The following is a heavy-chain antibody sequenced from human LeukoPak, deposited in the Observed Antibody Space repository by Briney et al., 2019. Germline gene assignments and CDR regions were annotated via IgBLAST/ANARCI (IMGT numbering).Heavy chain of an antibody. J-gene: IGHJ4*02. Sequence: GGSLRLSCVASGFSFNNYRMTWVRQAPGKGLEWVAVISQDGNIKKKADSVEGRFTISRDNSKNTLYLQMNSLRVEDAGVYYCTRDGGATTDFDYWGQGTLVTVSS. CDR1: GFSFNNYR. CDR3: TRDGGATTDFDY. CDR2: ISQDGNIK. V-gene: IGHV3-30*03. D-gene: IGHD3-16*01.